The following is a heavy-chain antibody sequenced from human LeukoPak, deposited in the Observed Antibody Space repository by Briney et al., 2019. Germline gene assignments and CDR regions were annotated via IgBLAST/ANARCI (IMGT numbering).Heavy chain of an antibody. V-gene: IGHV4-4*02. J-gene: IGHJ4*02. D-gene: IGHD6-19*01. CDR3: ARVPLDIAVTYYFDY. CDR1: GGSISSSNW. Sequence: SETLSLTCAVSGGSISSSNWWSWVRQPPGKGLEWSGEIYHSGSTNYNPSLKSRVTISVDKSKNQFSLKLSSVTAADTAVYYCARVPLDIAVTYYFDYWGQGTLVTVSS. CDR2: IYHSGST.